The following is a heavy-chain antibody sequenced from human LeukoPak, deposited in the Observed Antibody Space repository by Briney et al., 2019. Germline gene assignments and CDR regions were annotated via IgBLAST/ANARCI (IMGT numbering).Heavy chain of an antibody. J-gene: IGHJ5*02. V-gene: IGHV4-4*09. CDR2: ICNSGGT. D-gene: IGHD6-13*01. CDR1: GDSISTYY. CDR3: ARMAQYSSSWYANNWFDP. Sequence: PSDTLSLTCTVSGDSISTYYWSWIRQPPGKGLEWIGCICNSGGTNYNPSLKSRVTISVDTSKNQFSLNLSSVTAADTAVYYCARMAQYSSSWYANNWFDPWGQGTLVTVSS.